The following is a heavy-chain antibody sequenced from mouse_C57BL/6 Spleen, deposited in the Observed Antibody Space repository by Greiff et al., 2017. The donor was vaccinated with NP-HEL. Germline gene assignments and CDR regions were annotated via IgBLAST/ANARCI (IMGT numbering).Heavy chain of an antibody. D-gene: IGHD1-1*01. CDR3: ARSYGSSYFDY. J-gene: IGHJ2*01. V-gene: IGHV3-6*01. Sequence: VQLKESGPGLVKPSQSLSLTCSVTGYSITSGYYWNWIRQFPGNKLEWMGYISYDGSNNYNPSLKNRISITRDTSKNQFFLKLNSVTTEDTATYYCARSYGSSYFDYWGQGTTLTVSS. CDR2: ISYDGSN. CDR1: GYSITSGYY.